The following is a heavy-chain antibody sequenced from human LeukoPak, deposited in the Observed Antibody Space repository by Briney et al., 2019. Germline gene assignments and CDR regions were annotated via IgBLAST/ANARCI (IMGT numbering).Heavy chain of an antibody. Sequence: PSETLSLTCAVYGGSFSGYYWSWLRQPPGKGLEWIGEINHSGSTNYNPSLKSRVTISVDTSKNQFSVRLNSVTTADTAVYYCARGPGSDRLDFWGQGILVTVSS. CDR3: ARGPGSDRLDF. CDR2: INHSGST. D-gene: IGHD1-26*01. CDR1: GGSFSGYY. V-gene: IGHV4-34*01. J-gene: IGHJ4*02.